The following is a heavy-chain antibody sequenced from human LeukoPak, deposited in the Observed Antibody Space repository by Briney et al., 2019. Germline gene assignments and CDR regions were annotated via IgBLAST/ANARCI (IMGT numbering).Heavy chain of an antibody. CDR2: ISSSSSYI. CDR3: ARLGWGSYRAHDY. Sequence: GGSLRLSCAASEFTFSSYAMSWVRQAPGKGLEWVSSISSSSSYIYYADSVKGRFTISRDNAKNSLYLQMNSLRAEDTAVYYCARLGWGSYRAHDYWGQGTLVTVSS. D-gene: IGHD3-16*02. J-gene: IGHJ4*02. V-gene: IGHV3-21*01. CDR1: EFTFSSYA.